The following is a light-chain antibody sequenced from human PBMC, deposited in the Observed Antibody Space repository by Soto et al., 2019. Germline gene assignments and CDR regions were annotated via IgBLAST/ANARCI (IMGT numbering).Light chain of an antibody. CDR3: SSYTSSSTLPGV. CDR1: SSDVGGYNY. J-gene: IGLJ2*01. CDR2: DVS. V-gene: IGLV2-14*01. Sequence: ALTQPASVSGSPGQSITISCTGTSSDVGGYNYVSWYQQHPGKAPKLMIYDVSNRPSGVSNRFSGSKSGNTASLTISGLQAEDEADYYCSSYTSSSTLPGVFGGGTKLTVL.